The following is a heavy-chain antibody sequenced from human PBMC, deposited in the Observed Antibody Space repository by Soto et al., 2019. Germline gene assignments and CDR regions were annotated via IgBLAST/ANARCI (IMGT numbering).Heavy chain of an antibody. J-gene: IGHJ4*02. CDR1: GYTLTELS. V-gene: IGHV1-24*01. CDR3: ATIAIEWARGFFDY. D-gene: IGHD1-26*01. CDR2: FDPEDGET. Sequence: GASVKVSCKVSGYTLTELSMHWVRQAPGKGLEWMGGFDPEDGETIYAQKFQGRVTMTEDTSTDTAYMELSSLRSEDTAVYYCATIAIEWARGFFDYWGQGTLVTVSS.